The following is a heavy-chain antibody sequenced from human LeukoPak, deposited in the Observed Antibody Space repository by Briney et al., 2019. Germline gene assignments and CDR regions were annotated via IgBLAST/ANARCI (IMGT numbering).Heavy chain of an antibody. Sequence: SETLSLTCTVSGGSIINRSYYLDWIRQPPGKGLEGIGSIYYSGTTYYNPSLKSRVAISVDASKIQFSLKLSSVTAADTAVYYCVARNGDYSYMDVWGKGTTVTVSS. V-gene: IGHV4-39*01. CDR1: GGSIINRSYY. J-gene: IGHJ6*03. CDR3: VARNGDYSYMDV. CDR2: IYYSGTT. D-gene: IGHD1-1*01.